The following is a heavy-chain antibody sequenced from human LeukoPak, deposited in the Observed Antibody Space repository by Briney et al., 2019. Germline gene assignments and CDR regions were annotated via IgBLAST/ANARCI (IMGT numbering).Heavy chain of an antibody. CDR3: ATPGPCSSTSCYGYWYFDL. D-gene: IGHD2-2*01. V-gene: IGHV1-24*01. CDR1: GYTLTELS. CDR2: FDPEDGET. J-gene: IGHJ2*01. Sequence: VASVKVSCKVSGYTLTELSMHWVRQAPGKGLEWMGGFDPEDGETIYAQKLQGRVTMTEDTSTDTAYMELSSLRSEDTAVYYCATPGPCSSTSCYGYWYFDLWGRGTLVTVSS.